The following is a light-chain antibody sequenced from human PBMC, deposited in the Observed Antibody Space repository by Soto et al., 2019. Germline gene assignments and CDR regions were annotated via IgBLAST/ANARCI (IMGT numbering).Light chain of an antibody. Sequence: QSVLTQPPSVSGAPGQRVTLSCTGSGSNIGAGYDVYWYQHLPSTAPKVLIYGNTNRPSGVPDRFSGSKSGTSASLAITGLQAEDEADYYCQSYDSLSGSWVFGGGTKVTVL. CDR1: GSNIGAGYD. J-gene: IGLJ3*02. V-gene: IGLV1-40*01. CDR2: GNT. CDR3: QSYDSLSGSWV.